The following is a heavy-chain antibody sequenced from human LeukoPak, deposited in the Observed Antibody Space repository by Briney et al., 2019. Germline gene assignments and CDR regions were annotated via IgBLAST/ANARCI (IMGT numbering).Heavy chain of an antibody. CDR2: IWYDGGNK. V-gene: IGHV3-33*01. CDR1: GFTFSSYG. J-gene: IGHJ4*02. D-gene: IGHD3-10*01. Sequence: GGSLRLSCAASGFTFSSYGMHWVRQAPGKGLEWVAVIWYDGGNKYYADSVKGRFTISRDNSKNTLYLQMNSLRAEDTAVYYCARGYTYYNGSGIPRDYFDYWGQGTLVTVSS. CDR3: ARGYTYYNGSGIPRDYFDY.